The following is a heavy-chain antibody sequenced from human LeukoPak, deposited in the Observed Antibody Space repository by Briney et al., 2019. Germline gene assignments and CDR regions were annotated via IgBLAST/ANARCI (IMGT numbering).Heavy chain of an antibody. CDR2: IFYSGQT. D-gene: IGHD6-13*01. V-gene: IGHV4-39*07. CDR1: GFTFSSYA. CDR3: ARDREQQLVRFYNAFDI. J-gene: IGHJ3*02. Sequence: GSLRLSCAASGFTFSSYAMSWVRQPPGKGLEWIGTIFYSGQTYYNPSLKSRVTISVDTSKNQFSLKLRSVTAADTAVYYCARDREQQLVRFYNAFDIWGQGTMVTVSS.